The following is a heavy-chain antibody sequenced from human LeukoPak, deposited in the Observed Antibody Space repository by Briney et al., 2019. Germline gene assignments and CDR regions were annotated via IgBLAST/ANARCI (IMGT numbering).Heavy chain of an antibody. CDR2: INHSGST. CDR1: GGSFSGYY. Sequence: SETLSLTCAVYGGSFSGYYWSWIRQPPGKGLEWIGEINHSGSTNCNPSLKSRVTISVDTSKNQFSLKLSSVTAADTAVYYCARGLLTEDIVVVPAALSYYYYYGMDVWGQGTTVTVSS. CDR3: ARGLLTEDIVVVPAALSYYYYYGMDV. V-gene: IGHV4-34*01. J-gene: IGHJ6*02. D-gene: IGHD2-2*01.